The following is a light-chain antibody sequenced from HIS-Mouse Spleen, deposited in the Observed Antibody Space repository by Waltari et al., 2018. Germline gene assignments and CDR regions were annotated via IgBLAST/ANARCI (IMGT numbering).Light chain of an antibody. CDR2: EGS. CDR1: SSDVGIYNL. Sequence: QSALTQPASVSGSPGQSITISCPGTSSDVGIYNLVSWYQQHPGKAPKLRIYEGSKRPSGVSNRFSGSKSGNTASLTISGLQAEDEADYYCCSYAGSSTWVFGGGTKLTVL. J-gene: IGLJ3*02. V-gene: IGLV2-23*01. CDR3: CSYAGSSTWV.